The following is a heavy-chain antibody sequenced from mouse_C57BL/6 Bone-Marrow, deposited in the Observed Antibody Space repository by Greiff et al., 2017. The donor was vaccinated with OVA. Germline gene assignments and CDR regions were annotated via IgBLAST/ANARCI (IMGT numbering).Heavy chain of an antibody. J-gene: IGHJ1*03. D-gene: IGHD1-1*01. Sequence: VQLQQPGAELVKPGASVKLSCKASGYTFTSYWMHWVKQRPGRGLEWIGRIDPNSGGTKYNEKFKSKATLTVDKPSSTAYMQLSSLTSEDSAVYYCARSRAYYYGSSPNWYFDVWGTGTTVTVSS. CDR3: ARSRAYYYGSSPNWYFDV. CDR1: GYTFTSYW. CDR2: IDPNSGGT. V-gene: IGHV1-72*01.